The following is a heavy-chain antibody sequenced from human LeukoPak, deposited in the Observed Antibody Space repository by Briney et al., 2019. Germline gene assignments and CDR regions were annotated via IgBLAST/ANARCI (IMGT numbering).Heavy chain of an antibody. CDR1: GYIFTGYY. J-gene: IGHJ6*03. Sequence: ASVKVSCKASGYIFTGYYMHWVRQAPGQGLEWMGIINPSGGSTSYAQKFQGRVTMTRDTSTSTVYMELRSLRSDDTAVYYCARDSTGTTPPYYYYYYMDVWGKGTTVTVSS. V-gene: IGHV1-46*01. CDR3: ARDSTGTTPPYYYYYYMDV. CDR2: INPSGGST. D-gene: IGHD1-1*01.